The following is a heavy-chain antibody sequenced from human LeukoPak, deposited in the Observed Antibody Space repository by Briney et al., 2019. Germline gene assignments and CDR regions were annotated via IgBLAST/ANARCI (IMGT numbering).Heavy chain of an antibody. D-gene: IGHD6-13*01. CDR3: ARHDSSSWYSHYYYYGMDV. Sequence: SETLSLTCTVSGGSISSSSYYWGWIRQPPGKGLEWIGSIYYSGSTYYNPSLKSRVTISVDTSKNQFSLKLSSVPAAATAVYYCARHDSSSWYSHYYYYGMDVWGQGPTVTVSS. V-gene: IGHV4-39*01. CDR2: IYYSGST. CDR1: GGSISSSSYY. J-gene: IGHJ6*02.